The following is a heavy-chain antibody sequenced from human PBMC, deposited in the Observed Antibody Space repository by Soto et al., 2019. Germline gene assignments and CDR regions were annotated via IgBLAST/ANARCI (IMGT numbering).Heavy chain of an antibody. CDR1: GGTFSSYA. J-gene: IGHJ4*02. D-gene: IGHD4-17*01. CDR2: IIPVFGTA. CDR3: ARDRDYGDYVFDY. V-gene: IGHV1-69*01. Sequence: QVQLVQSGAEVKKPGSSVKVSCKASGGTFSSYAIIWVRQAPGQGLEWMGWIIPVFGTANYAQKFQGRVTITADESTFTAYMELSSLTSEDTAVYYCARDRDYGDYVFDYWGQGTLVTVSS.